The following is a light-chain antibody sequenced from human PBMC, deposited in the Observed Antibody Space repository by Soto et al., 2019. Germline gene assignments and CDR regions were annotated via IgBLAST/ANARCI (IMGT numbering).Light chain of an antibody. J-gene: IGKJ1*01. CDR1: QGVSSTY. V-gene: IGKV3-20*01. CDR2: GAS. CDR3: LHYGSPPRT. Sequence: DIVMTQSPGTLSLFIGERVTFYCMASQGVSSTYFAWYQKKPGQAPMLLIYGASSRATGIPDRFSGSGSGPEFTLTISRLEHEDAAGYYFLHYGSPPRTFGQWTKVEIK.